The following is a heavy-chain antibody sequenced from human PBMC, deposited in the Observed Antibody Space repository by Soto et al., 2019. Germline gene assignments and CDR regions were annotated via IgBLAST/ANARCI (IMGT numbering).Heavy chain of an antibody. CDR3: ATPIFGVVISFDY. V-gene: IGHV1-24*01. CDR2: FDPEDGET. Sequence: ASVKVSCKVSGYTLTELSMHWVRQAPGKGLEWMGGFDPEDGETIYAQKFQGRVTMTEDTSTDASYMELSSLISEDTAVYYCATPIFGVVISFDYWGQGTLVTVSS. CDR1: GYTLTELS. J-gene: IGHJ4*02. D-gene: IGHD3-3*01.